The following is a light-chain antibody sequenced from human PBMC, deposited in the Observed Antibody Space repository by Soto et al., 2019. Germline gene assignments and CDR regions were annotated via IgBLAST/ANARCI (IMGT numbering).Light chain of an antibody. CDR1: QTISNT. Sequence: EIVLTQSPGTLSLSPGDKVSLSCRANQTISNTLAWYQQKPGQAPRLLIYAASTRATGIPARFSGSGSGTDFTLTISSLEPEDFAVYYCQQRSNWPRTFGQGTKVDIK. V-gene: IGKV3-11*01. J-gene: IGKJ1*01. CDR2: AAS. CDR3: QQRSNWPRT.